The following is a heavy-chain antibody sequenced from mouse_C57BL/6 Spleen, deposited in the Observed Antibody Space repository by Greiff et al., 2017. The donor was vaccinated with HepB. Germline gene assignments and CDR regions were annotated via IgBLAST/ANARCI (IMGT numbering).Heavy chain of an antibody. J-gene: IGHJ2*01. CDR3: ARDRSNYPYYFDY. Sequence: EVHLVESGGGLVKPGGSLKLSCAASGFTFSSYAMSWVRQTPEKRLEWVATISDGGSYTYYPDNVKGRFTISRDNAKNNLYLQMSHLKSEDTAMYYCARDRSNYPYYFDYWGQGTTLTVSS. V-gene: IGHV5-4*01. CDR1: GFTFSSYA. CDR2: ISDGGSYT. D-gene: IGHD2-5*01.